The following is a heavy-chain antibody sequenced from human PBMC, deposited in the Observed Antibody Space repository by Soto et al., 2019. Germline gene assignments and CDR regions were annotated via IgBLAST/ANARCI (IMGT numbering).Heavy chain of an antibody. Sequence: PGGSLRLSCAASGFTFSDHYMDWVRQAPGKGLEWVGRTRNKANRYTTEYAASVKGRFTISRDDSKNSLYLQMNSLKTDDTAVYYCVRVRGGGTYHFDYWGQGTLVTVSS. CDR3: VRVRGGGTYHFDY. J-gene: IGHJ4*02. CDR1: GFTFSDHY. D-gene: IGHD3-10*01. V-gene: IGHV3-72*01. CDR2: TRNKANRYTT.